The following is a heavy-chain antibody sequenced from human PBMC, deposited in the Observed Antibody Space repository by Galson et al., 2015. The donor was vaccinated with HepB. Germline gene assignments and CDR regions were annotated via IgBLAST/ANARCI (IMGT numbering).Heavy chain of an antibody. CDR1: GFTFSGYA. J-gene: IGHJ1*01. V-gene: IGHV3-23*01. CDR2: IYGGGHGE. D-gene: IGHD6-25*01. CDR3: STAALGCLVKDYF. Sequence: SLRLSCAASGFTFSGYAMTWVRQAPGKGLEWVSNIYGGGHGETYADSVKGRFTTSSDNTKASTKGPSVFPPAPCSRSTSESTAALGCLVKDYF.